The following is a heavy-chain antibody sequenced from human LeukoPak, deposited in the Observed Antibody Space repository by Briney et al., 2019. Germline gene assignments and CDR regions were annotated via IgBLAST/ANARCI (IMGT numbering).Heavy chain of an antibody. Sequence: GGSLRLFCAASGFTFSSYSMNWVRQAPGKGPEWVSSISSSSSYIYYADSVKGRFTISRDNAKNSLYLQMNSLRAEDTAVYYCARDRTSSWVSDYWGQGTLVTVSS. J-gene: IGHJ4*02. CDR3: ARDRTSSWVSDY. CDR2: ISSSSSYI. V-gene: IGHV3-21*01. D-gene: IGHD6-19*01. CDR1: GFTFSSYS.